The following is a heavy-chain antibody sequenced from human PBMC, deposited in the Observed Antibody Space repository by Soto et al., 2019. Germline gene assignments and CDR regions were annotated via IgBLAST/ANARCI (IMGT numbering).Heavy chain of an antibody. J-gene: IGHJ4*02. CDR3: ARLTPGYGPGAPFDY. Sequence: GGSLRLSCAASGFTFSSYWMSWVRQAPGKGLEWVANIKQDGSEKYYVDSVKGRFTISRDNAKNSLYLQMNSLRAEDTAVYYCARLTPGYGPGAPFDYWGQGTLVTVSS. D-gene: IGHD2-15*01. CDR2: IKQDGSEK. CDR1: GFTFSSYW. V-gene: IGHV3-7*05.